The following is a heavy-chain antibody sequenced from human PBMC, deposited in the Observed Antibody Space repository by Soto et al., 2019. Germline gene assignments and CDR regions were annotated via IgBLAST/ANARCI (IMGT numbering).Heavy chain of an antibody. Sequence: ASVKVSCKASGYTFTSYGIHWVRQAPGQRLEWMGWINAANGDTKYSPKFQGRVTITRGTSASTACMELSSLRSEDTAVYYCVRRHVSATGIDWFDPWGQGTLVTVSS. J-gene: IGHJ5*02. CDR3: VRRHVSATGIDWFDP. CDR2: INAANGDT. V-gene: IGHV1-3*01. D-gene: IGHD6-13*01. CDR1: GYTFTSYG.